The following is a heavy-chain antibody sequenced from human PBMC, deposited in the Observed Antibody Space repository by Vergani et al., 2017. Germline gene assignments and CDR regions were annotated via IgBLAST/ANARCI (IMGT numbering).Heavy chain of an antibody. J-gene: IGHJ5*02. D-gene: IGHD6-6*01. CDR2: ISWNSNSI. CDR1: GFTSAGYA. V-gene: IGHV3-9*02. CDR3: AKDLGTSSGGGWFDP. Sequence: EVQLLESGGGLVQPGGSLTLSCAASGFTSAGYAMHWVRQAPGKGLEWVSGISWNSNSIGYADSVKGRFTISRDNAKNSLYLQMNSLRAEDTALYYCAKDLGTSSGGGWFDPWGQGTLVTVSS.